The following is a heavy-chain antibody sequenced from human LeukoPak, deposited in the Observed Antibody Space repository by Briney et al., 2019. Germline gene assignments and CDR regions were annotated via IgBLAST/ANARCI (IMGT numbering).Heavy chain of an antibody. J-gene: IGHJ4*02. Sequence: ASVKVSRKASGYTFTDYYIHWVRQAPGQGLEWMGWINPNSGGTNSAQKFQGRVTMTKDTSISTAYMELSRLRSDDTAVYYCARVRGYYDSSGPRDYWGQGTLVTVSS. CDR2: INPNSGGT. CDR3: ARVRGYYDSSGPRDY. CDR1: GYTFTDYY. V-gene: IGHV1-2*02. D-gene: IGHD3-22*01.